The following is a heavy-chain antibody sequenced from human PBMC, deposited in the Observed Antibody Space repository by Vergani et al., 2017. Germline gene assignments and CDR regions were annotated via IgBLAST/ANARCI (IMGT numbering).Heavy chain of an antibody. D-gene: IGHD2-15*01. CDR2: INPSGGST. Sequence: QVQLVQSGAEVKKPGASVKVSCKASGYTFTSYYMHWVRQAPGQGLEWMGIINPSGGSTSYAQKFQGRVTMTRDTSTSTVYMELSSLRSEDTAVYYCARAPDCRGGSCYSGGWFDPWGQGTLVTVSS. V-gene: IGHV1-46*01. CDR1: GYTFTSYY. CDR3: ARAPDCRGGSCYSGGWFDP. J-gene: IGHJ5*02.